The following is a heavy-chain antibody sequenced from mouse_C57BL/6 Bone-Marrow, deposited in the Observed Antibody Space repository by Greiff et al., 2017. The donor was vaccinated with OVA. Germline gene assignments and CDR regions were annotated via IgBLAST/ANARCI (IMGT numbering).Heavy chain of an antibody. D-gene: IGHD1-1*01. CDR1: GYSITSGYY. CDR2: ISYDGSN. V-gene: IGHV3-6*01. Sequence: VQLQQSGPGLVKPSQSLSLTCSVPGYSITSGYYWNWIRQFPGNKLEWMGYISYDGSNNYNPSLKNRISITRDTSKNQFFLKLNSVTTEDTATYYCARGYYGTWGQGTLVTVSA. CDR3: ARGYYGT. J-gene: IGHJ3*01.